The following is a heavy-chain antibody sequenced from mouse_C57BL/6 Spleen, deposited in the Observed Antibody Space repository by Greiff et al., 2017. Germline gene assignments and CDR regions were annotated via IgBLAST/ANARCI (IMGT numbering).Heavy chain of an antibody. CDR2: ISYDGSN. V-gene: IGHV3-6*01. J-gene: IGHJ2*01. D-gene: IGHD2-4*01. CDR1: GYSITSGYY. CDR3: ARAYYDADY. Sequence: EVKLLESGPGLVKPSQSLSLTCSVTGYSITSGYYWNWIRQFPGNKLEWMGYISYDGSNNYNPSLKNRISITRDTSKNQFFLMLNSVTTEDTATYYCARAYYDADYWGQGTTLTVSS.